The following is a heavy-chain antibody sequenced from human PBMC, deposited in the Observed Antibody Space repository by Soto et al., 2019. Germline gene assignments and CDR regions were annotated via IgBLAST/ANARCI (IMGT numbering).Heavy chain of an antibody. CDR3: AREVTRNVAYYGIDV. V-gene: IGHV1-69*01. CDR1: GGTCSSYA. J-gene: IGHJ6*02. CDR2: IIPIFGTA. Sequence: QVQLVQSGAEVTKPASSVKVSCTASGGTCSSYAISWVRQAPGQGHEWMGGIIPIFGTANYAPKFQGRVTITADESTSTASMELSSLRSEDTAVYYCAREVTRNVAYYGIDVWGQGTTVTVSS. D-gene: IGHD2-21*02.